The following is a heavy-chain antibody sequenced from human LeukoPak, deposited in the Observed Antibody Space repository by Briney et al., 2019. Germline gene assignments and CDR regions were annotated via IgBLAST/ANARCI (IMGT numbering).Heavy chain of an antibody. Sequence: GGSLRLSCAASGSTFSSYSLNWVRQAPGKGLEWVSHISSGSSAIFYADSVRGRFTISRDNAKNSLYMQMISLRDEDTAVYYCAREPRYCGGDCGAFDIWGQGTMVTVSS. D-gene: IGHD2-21*02. CDR3: AREPRYCGGDCGAFDI. CDR1: GSTFSSYS. J-gene: IGHJ3*02. V-gene: IGHV3-48*02. CDR2: ISSGSSAI.